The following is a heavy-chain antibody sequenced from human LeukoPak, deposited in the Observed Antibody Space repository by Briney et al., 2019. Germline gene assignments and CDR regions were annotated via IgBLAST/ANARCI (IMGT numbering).Heavy chain of an antibody. D-gene: IGHD1-1*01. CDR3: ARDRESTFDY. J-gene: IGHJ4*02. V-gene: IGHV1-69*05. CDR1: GGTFSSYA. CDR2: IIPIFGTA. Sequence: GASVKVSCKASGGTFSSYAISWVRQAPEQGLEWMGGIIPIFGTANYAQKFQGRVTITTDESTSTAYMELSSLRSEDTAVYYCARDRESTFDYWGQGTLVTVSS.